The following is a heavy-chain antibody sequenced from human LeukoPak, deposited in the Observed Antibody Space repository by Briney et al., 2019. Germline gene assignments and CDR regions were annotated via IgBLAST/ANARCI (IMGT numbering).Heavy chain of an antibody. Sequence: ASVKVSCKASGGTFSSYAISWVRQAPGQGLEWMGRIIPILGIANYAQKFQGRVTITSDKSTSTAYMELSSLRSEDTAVWYCARDGYCSGGSCYPYYYYYGMDVWGQGTTVTVSS. CDR2: IIPILGIA. CDR3: ARDGYCSGGSCYPYYYYYGMDV. J-gene: IGHJ6*02. D-gene: IGHD2-15*01. V-gene: IGHV1-69*04. CDR1: GGTFSSYA.